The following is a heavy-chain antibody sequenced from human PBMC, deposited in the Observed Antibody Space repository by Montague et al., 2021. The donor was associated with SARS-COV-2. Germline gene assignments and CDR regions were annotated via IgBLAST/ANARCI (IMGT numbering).Heavy chain of an antibody. CDR2: INHSGST. Sequence: SETLSLTCAVYGGSFSGYYWSWIRQPPGKGLEWIGEINHSGSTNYNPSLKSRVTISVDTSKNQFPLKLSSVTAADTAVYYCAREGVGATTNDAFDIWGQGTMVTVSS. CDR3: AREGVGATTNDAFDI. CDR1: GGSFSGYY. J-gene: IGHJ3*02. V-gene: IGHV4-34*01. D-gene: IGHD1-26*01.